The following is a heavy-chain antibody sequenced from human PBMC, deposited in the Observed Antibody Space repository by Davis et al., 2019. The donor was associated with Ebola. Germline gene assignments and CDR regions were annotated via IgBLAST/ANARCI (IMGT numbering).Heavy chain of an antibody. J-gene: IGHJ6*03. V-gene: IGHV3-7*01. CDR1: GFTFSSYW. Sequence: GESLKISCAASGFTFSSYWMSWVRQAPGKGLEWVANIKQDGSEKYYVDSVKGRFTISRDNAKNSLYLQMNSLRAEDTAGYYCARGVGATTWYYYYYMDVWGKGTTVTVSS. CDR2: IKQDGSEK. D-gene: IGHD1-26*01. CDR3: ARGVGATTWYYYYYMDV.